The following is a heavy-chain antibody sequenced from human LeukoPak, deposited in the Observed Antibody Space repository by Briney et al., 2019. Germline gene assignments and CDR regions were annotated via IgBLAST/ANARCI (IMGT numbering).Heavy chain of an antibody. CDR2: IFYTGNT. V-gene: IGHV4-39*01. CDR1: GVYFSSSGCY. Sequence: PSETLSLTCIVSGVYFSSSGCYGGWIRQPPGKGLEWIGSIFYTGNTYYNPSLQSRVTISADTSKNQFSLELKFVTAADTAVYYCARRGASLVWDSGSFPDYWGQGTLVTVSS. CDR3: ARRGASLVWDSGSFPDY. D-gene: IGHD3-10*01. J-gene: IGHJ4*02.